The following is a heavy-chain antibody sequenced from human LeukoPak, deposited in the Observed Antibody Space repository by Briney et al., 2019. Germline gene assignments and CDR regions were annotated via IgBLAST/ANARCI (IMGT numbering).Heavy chain of an antibody. V-gene: IGHV4-30-4*01. CDR2: IYYSGST. Sequence: SETLSLTCTVSGGSISSGDYYWSWIRQPPGKSLEWIGYIYYSGSTYYNPSLKSRVTISVDTSKNQFSLKLSSVTAADTAVYYCARGPTWFGELFPAFDIWGQGTMVTVSS. CDR3: ARGPTWFGELFPAFDI. D-gene: IGHD3-10*01. CDR1: GGSISSGDYY. J-gene: IGHJ3*02.